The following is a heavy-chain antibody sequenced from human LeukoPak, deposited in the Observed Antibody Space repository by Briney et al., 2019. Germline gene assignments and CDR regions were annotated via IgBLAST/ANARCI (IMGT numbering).Heavy chain of an antibody. V-gene: IGHV3-23*01. CDR3: AKLGGILTGYYPFDY. D-gene: IGHD3-9*01. CDR2: ISGSGGST. CDR1: GFTFSSYA. Sequence: GGSLRLSCAASGFTFSSYAMSWVRQAPGKGLEWVSAISGSGGSTYYADSVKGRFTISRDNSKNTLYLQMNSLRAEDTAVYYCAKLGGILTGYYPFDYWGQGTVVTVSS. J-gene: IGHJ4*02.